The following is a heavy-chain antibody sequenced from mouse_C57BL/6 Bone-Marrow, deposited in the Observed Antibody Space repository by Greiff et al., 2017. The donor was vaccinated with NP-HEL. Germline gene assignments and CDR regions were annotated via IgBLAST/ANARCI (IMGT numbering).Heavy chain of an antibody. CDR2: IYPRSGNT. Sequence: VQLQESGAELARPGASVKLSCKASGYTFTSYGISWVKQRTGQGLEWIGEIYPRSGNTYYNEQFKGKATLTADKSSSTAYMELRSLTSEDSAVYFCARFDYSNGFAYWGQGTLVTVSA. J-gene: IGHJ3*01. D-gene: IGHD2-5*01. CDR3: ARFDYSNGFAY. CDR1: GYTFTSYG. V-gene: IGHV1-81*01.